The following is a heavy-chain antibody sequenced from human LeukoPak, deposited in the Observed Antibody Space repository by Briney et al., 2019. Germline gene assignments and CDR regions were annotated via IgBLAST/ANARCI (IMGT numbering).Heavy chain of an antibody. Sequence: SETLSLTCTVSGGSISNDYWSWIRQPPGKGLEWIGYTYKSGSTNYNPSLKSRDTISVDTSKNQFSLKLSSVTAADTAVYYCARIGRSAVNYWGQGALVTVSS. D-gene: IGHD2/OR15-2a*01. CDR3: ARIGRSAVNY. J-gene: IGHJ4*02. CDR2: TYKSGST. CDR1: GGSISNDY. V-gene: IGHV4-59*01.